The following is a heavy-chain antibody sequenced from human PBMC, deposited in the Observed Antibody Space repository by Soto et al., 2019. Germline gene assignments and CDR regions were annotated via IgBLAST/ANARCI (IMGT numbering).Heavy chain of an antibody. CDR3: ARENPDNNWFDP. V-gene: IGHV4-31*03. CDR2: IYYSGST. CDR1: GGSISSGGYY. Sequence: PSETLSLTCTVSGGSISSGGYYWSWIRQHPGKGLEWIGYIYYSGSTYYNPSLKSRVTMSVDTSKNQLSLKLSSVTAADTAVYYCARENPDNNWFDPWGQGTLVTVSS. J-gene: IGHJ5*02.